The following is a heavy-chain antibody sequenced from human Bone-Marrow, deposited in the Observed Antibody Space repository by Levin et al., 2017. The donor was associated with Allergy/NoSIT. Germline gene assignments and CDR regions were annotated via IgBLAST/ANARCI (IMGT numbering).Heavy chain of an antibody. V-gene: IGHV3-48*02. J-gene: IGHJ4*02. CDR3: ARPDCSGTSCYYFFDS. CDR1: GFTFSSYS. D-gene: IGHD2-2*01. Sequence: GGSLRLSCAASGFTFSSYSMNWVRQAPGRGLEWVSFISRSSSTISYADSVKGRFTISRDNAKNSLYLQMNSLRDEDTAVYYCARPDCSGTSCYYFFDSWGQGTLVTVSS. CDR2: ISRSSSTI.